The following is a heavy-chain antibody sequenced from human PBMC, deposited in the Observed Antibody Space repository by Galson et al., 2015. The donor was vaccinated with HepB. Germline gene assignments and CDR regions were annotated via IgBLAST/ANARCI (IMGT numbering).Heavy chain of an antibody. V-gene: IGHV1-18*01. J-gene: IGHJ6*03. CDR1: GYTFTSYG. Sequence: SVKVSCKASGYTFTSYGISWVRQAPGQGLEWMGWISAYNGNTNYAQKLQGRVTMTTDTSTSTAYMELRSLRSDDTAVYYCARDPKNYYYYYMDVWGKGTTVTVSS. CDR2: ISAYNGNT. CDR3: ARDPKNYYYYYMDV.